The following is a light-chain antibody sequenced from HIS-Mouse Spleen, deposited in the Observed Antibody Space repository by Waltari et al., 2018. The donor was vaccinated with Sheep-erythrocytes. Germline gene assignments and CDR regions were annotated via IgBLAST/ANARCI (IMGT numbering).Light chain of an antibody. J-gene: IGLJ3*02. V-gene: IGLV2-8*01. Sequence: QSALTQPPSASGSPGQSVTISCTGTSSDVRGYNYVSWYQQHPGKAPKLMIYEVSKRHSGVPDRFSGSKSGNTASLTVSGLQAEDEADYYCSSYAGSNNWVFGGGTKLTVL. CDR3: SSYAGSNNWV. CDR1: SSDVRGYNY. CDR2: EVS.